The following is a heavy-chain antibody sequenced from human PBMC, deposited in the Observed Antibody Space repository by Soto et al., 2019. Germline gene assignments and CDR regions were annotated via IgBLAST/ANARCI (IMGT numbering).Heavy chain of an antibody. CDR1: GDTFSSYA. V-gene: IGHV1-69*13. CDR2: IIPIFGTA. D-gene: IGHD3-22*01. CDR3: ARDGSGYRSRASPMDV. J-gene: IGHJ6*02. Sequence: SSVKVSCKASGDTFSSYAIGWVRQAPGQGLEWMGGIIPIFGTANYAQKFQGRVTITADESTSTAYMELSSLRSEDTAVYYCARDGSGYRSRASPMDVWGQGTTVTVS.